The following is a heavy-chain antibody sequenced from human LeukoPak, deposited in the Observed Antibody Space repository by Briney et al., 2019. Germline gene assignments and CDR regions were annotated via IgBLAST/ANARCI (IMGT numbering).Heavy chain of an antibody. Sequence: SETLSLTCTVSGGSFSSGNYYWNWIRQPAGKGLEWIGCIYTTGSTDYSPSLKSRVTISVDTSKNQFSLKLSSVTAADTAVYYCARRKLLWFGEFPSDTFDIWGQGTMVTVSS. V-gene: IGHV4-61*10. D-gene: IGHD3-10*01. CDR1: GGSFSSGNYY. J-gene: IGHJ3*02. CDR2: IYTTGST. CDR3: ARRKLLWFGEFPSDTFDI.